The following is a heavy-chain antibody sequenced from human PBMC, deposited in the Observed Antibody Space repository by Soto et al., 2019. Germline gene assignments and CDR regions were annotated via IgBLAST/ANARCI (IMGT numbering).Heavy chain of an antibody. D-gene: IGHD1-1*01. Sequence: GGSLGLSWKASGFSFSSYCMEWVRLAPGKGLEWVAATTYDGGIKHYVDSVKGRFTISRDNSKNTLYLQMNSLRVEDTATYYCAGALENPYFYYGLNVWGQGTTVTVSS. CDR3: AGALENPYFYYGLNV. J-gene: IGHJ6*02. CDR2: TTYDGGIK. CDR1: GFSFSSYC. V-gene: IGHV3-30*03.